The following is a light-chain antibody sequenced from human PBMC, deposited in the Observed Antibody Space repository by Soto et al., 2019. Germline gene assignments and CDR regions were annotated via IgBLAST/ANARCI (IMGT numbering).Light chain of an antibody. J-gene: IGKJ4*01. CDR1: QSVGAN. V-gene: IGKV3-15*01. CDR3: LQFHTWPVT. CDR2: YAS. Sequence: IVMTQSPASLSVSPGERVTFSCRASQSVGANLAWYRHKPGQAPRLLISYASSGATGVPGRFSGSGYGTEFTLTINSLQAEDFAIYYCLQFHTWPVTFGGGTKVEI.